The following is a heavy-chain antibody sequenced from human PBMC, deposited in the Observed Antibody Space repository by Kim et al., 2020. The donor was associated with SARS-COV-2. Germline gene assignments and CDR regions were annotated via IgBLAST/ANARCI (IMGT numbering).Heavy chain of an antibody. J-gene: IGHJ2*01. V-gene: IGHV4-59*01. CDR1: GGSISSYY. CDR3: ARHARYSYGDWYFDL. Sequence: SETLSLTCTVSGGSISSYYWSWIRQPPGKGLEWIGYIYYSGSTNYNPSLKSRVTISVDTSKNQFSLKLSSVTAADTAVYYCARHARYSYGDWYFDLWGRGTLVTVSS. D-gene: IGHD5-18*01. CDR2: IYYSGST.